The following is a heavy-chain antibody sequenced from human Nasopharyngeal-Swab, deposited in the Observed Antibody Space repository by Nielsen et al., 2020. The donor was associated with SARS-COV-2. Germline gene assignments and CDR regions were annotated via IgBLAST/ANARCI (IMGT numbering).Heavy chain of an antibody. J-gene: IGHJ4*02. Sequence: ASVKVSCKASGYTFTDYYMHWVRQAPGQGLEWMGRINPSSGDTKYAQKFQGRVTVTRDTSINTVYMELSSLRSDDTAVYYCARDDGDVPGITGSGPPGGYWGQGTLVTVSS. CDR1: GYTFTDYY. CDR2: INPSSGDT. CDR3: ARDDGDVPGITGSGPPGGY. V-gene: IGHV1-2*06. D-gene: IGHD6-13*01.